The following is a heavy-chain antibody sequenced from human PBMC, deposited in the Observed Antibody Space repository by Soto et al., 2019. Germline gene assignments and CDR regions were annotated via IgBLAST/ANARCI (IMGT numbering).Heavy chain of an antibody. CDR2: IYYSGST. D-gene: IGHD3-10*01. CDR1: GGSISSYY. V-gene: IGHV4-59*01. Sequence: PSETLSLTCTVSGGSISSYYWSWIRQPPGKGLEWIGYIYYSGSTNYNPSLKSRVTISVDTSKNQFSLKLSSVTAADTAVYYCATFAGAGGVLDYWGQGTLVTVSS. CDR3: ATFAGAGGVLDY. J-gene: IGHJ4*02.